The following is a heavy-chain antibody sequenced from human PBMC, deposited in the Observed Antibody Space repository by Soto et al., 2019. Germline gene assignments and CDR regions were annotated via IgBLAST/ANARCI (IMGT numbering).Heavy chain of an antibody. D-gene: IGHD3-3*01. CDR3: ARDRSTDLGVVTPIDH. CDR2: ISSSGDLT. Sequence: EVQLVDSGGGLVQQGGSLRLSCEASGFTFSPYSMNWVRQVPGKGLEWISDISSSGDLTYYAYSVRGRFTISRDNFKNLLFLQMDSLRDDDTAMYFCARDRSTDLGVVTPIDHWGQGTMVTVAS. CDR1: GFTFSPYS. V-gene: IGHV3-48*02. J-gene: IGHJ4*02.